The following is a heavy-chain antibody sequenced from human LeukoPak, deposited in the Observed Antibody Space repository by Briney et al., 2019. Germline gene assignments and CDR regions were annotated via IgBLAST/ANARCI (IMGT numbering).Heavy chain of an antibody. CDR2: ISPSGDRT. D-gene: IGHD1-26*01. V-gene: IGHV1-46*01. Sequence: VSVKVSCKASVYTFTNFYIHCVRQAPRQGLEWMGKISPSGDRTIYAQTFRGRVTMTKDTSTSTVYMEVSSLRSEDTAVYYCAREQSGGTFDDWGQGTLVTVSS. J-gene: IGHJ4*02. CDR3: AREQSGGTFDD. CDR1: VYTFTNFY.